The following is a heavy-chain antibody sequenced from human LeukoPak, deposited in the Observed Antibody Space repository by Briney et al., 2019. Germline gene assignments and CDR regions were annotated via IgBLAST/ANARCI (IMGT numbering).Heavy chain of an antibody. J-gene: IGHJ6*03. D-gene: IGHD6-13*01. CDR1: GGTFSSYA. CDR2: IIPILGIA. CDR3: AREVNGALYSSSWYRYYYYYYMDV. Sequence: GASVKVSCKASGGTFSSYAISWVRQAPGHGLEWMGRIIPILGIANYAQKFQGRVTITADKSTSTAYTELSSLRSEDTAVYYCAREVNGALYSSSWYRYYYYYYMDVWGKGTTVTVSS. V-gene: IGHV1-69*04.